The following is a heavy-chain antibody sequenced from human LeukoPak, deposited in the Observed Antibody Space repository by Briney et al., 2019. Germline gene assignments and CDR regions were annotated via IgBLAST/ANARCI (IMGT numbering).Heavy chain of an antibody. CDR2: INAYNGDT. Sequence: ASVKVSCKASGYTFTNYGVSWVRQAPGQGLEWMGWINAYNGDTHYAQNLQGRLTMTTDTSTSMAFMELRSVRPDDTAVYFCARWGLVAPGTYYYYYMDVWGRGTTVTVSS. CDR1: GYTFTNYG. J-gene: IGHJ6*03. D-gene: IGHD2-2*01. CDR3: ARWGLVAPGTYYYYYMDV. V-gene: IGHV1-18*01.